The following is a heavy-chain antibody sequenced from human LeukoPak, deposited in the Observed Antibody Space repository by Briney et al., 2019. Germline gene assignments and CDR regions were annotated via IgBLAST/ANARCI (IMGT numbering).Heavy chain of an antibody. CDR1: GFTFSSYA. J-gene: IGHJ4*02. CDR2: ISGSGGST. Sequence: GGSLRLSCAASGFTFSSYAMSWVRQAPGKGLEWASAISGSGGSTYYADSVKGRFTISRDNSKNTLYLQMNSLRAEDTAVYYCAQMPGYSSGWYPDYWGQGTLVTVSS. D-gene: IGHD6-19*01. CDR3: AQMPGYSSGWYPDY. V-gene: IGHV3-23*01.